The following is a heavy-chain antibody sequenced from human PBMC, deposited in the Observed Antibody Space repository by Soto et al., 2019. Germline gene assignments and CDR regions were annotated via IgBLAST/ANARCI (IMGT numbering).Heavy chain of an antibody. V-gene: IGHV1-8*01. J-gene: IGHJ6*03. Sequence: ASVKVSCKASGYTFTSYDINWVRQATGQGLEWMGWMNPNSGNTGYAQKFQVRVTMTRNTSISTAYMELSSLRSEDTAVYYCARSRDCSSTSCYALYFYYYYYYMDVWGKGTTVTVSS. CDR1: GYTFTSYD. CDR2: MNPNSGNT. D-gene: IGHD2-2*01. CDR3: ARSRDCSSTSCYALYFYYYYYYMDV.